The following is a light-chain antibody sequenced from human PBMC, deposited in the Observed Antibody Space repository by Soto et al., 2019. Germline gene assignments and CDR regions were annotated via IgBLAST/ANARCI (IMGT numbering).Light chain of an antibody. V-gene: IGLV1-40*01. CDR1: SSNIGAGYD. CDR2: GNS. Sequence: QAVVTQPPSVSGAPGQRVTISCTGSSSNIGAGYDVHWYQQLPGTAPQLLIYGNSNRPSGVPDRFSGSKSGTSASLAITGLQAEDEADYYCQAYDSSRSGYVVFGGGTKLTVL. CDR3: QAYDSSRSGYVV. J-gene: IGLJ2*01.